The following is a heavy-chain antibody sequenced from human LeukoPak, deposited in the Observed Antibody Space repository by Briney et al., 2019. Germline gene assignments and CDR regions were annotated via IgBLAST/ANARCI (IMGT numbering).Heavy chain of an antibody. Sequence: SETLSLTCAVYGGSFSGYYWSWIRQPPGKGLEWIGEINHSGSTNYNPSLKSQVTISVDTSKNQFSLKLSSVTAADTAVYYCASGSSTFDIWGQGTMVTVSS. J-gene: IGHJ3*02. CDR1: GGSFSGYY. CDR2: INHSGST. V-gene: IGHV4-34*01. D-gene: IGHD6-19*01. CDR3: ASGSSTFDI.